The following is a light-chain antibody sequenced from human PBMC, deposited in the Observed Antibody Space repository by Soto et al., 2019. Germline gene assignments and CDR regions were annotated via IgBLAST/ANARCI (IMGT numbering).Light chain of an antibody. J-gene: IGKJ1*01. V-gene: IGKV1-5*01. CDR2: DAS. CDR1: QTISSW. CDR3: QQCYMGWT. Sequence: DIQMTQSPSTLSGSVGDRVTITCRASQTISSWLAWYQQKPGKAPKLLISDASSLESGVPSRFSGTGSGTEFTFSITSLQPEDFGTYYCQQCYMGWTFGQGTKVDIK.